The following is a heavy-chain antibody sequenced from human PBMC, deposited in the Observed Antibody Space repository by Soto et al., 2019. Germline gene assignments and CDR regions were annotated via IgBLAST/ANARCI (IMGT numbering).Heavy chain of an antibody. D-gene: IGHD3-10*01. CDR1: GFVFKDSS. CDR2: IRDRAFSYAT. V-gene: IGHV3-73*01. CDR3: TRLISAAQDY. Sequence: EVLLVESGGGLVQPGGSLKLSCAASGFVFKDSSIHWVRQASGKGLEWVGRIRDRAFSYATAYAASVKGRFTISRDDSTYTAYLQMNSLKTEDTAIYYCTRLISAAQDYWGQGTLVTVSS. J-gene: IGHJ4*02.